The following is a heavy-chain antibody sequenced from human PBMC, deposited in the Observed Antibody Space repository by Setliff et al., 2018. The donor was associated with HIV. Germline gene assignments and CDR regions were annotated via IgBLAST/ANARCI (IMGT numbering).Heavy chain of an antibody. CDR2: IYYSGST. V-gene: IGHV4-39*01. J-gene: IGHJ3*02. D-gene: IGHD1-26*01. Sequence: SETLSLTCTVSGGSISSSSYYWGWIRQPPGKGLDWIGSIYYSGSTYYNPSLKSRVTISVDTSKNQFYLKLSSVTAADTAVYYCARHIVGGWDAFDIWGQGTMVTVSS. CDR3: ARHIVGGWDAFDI. CDR1: GGSISSSSYY.